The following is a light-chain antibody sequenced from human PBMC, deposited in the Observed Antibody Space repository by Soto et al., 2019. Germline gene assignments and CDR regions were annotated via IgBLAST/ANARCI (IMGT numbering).Light chain of an antibody. CDR1: QSVGSY. V-gene: IGKV3-20*01. J-gene: IGKJ5*01. Sequence: EIVLIQSPATLSLSPGERATLSCRASQSVGSYLAWYQHKPGQAPRLLISGASTRAAGIPDRFSGSGSGTDFTLTISSLEPEDFAVYYCQQYGKLPITFGQGTRLEIK. CDR3: QQYGKLPIT. CDR2: GAS.